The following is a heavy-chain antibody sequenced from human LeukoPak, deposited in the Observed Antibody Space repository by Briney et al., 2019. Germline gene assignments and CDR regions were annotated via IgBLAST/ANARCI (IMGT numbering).Heavy chain of an antibody. CDR3: ARDGSSSWYAY. V-gene: IGHV1-18*01. J-gene: IGHJ4*02. D-gene: IGHD6-13*01. CDR1: GYTSTSYG. Sequence: GASVKVSCKASGYTSTSYGISWVRQAPGQGLEWMGWISPYNGNTNYAQKLQGRVTMTADTSTSTAYMDLRSLRSDDTAVYYCARDGSSSWYAYWGQGTLVTVSS. CDR2: ISPYNGNT.